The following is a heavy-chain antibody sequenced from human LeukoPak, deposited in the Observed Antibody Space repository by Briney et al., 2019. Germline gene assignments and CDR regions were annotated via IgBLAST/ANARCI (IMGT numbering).Heavy chain of an antibody. D-gene: IGHD5-24*01. V-gene: IGHV5-51*01. CDR3: AREGRSQEMAIGYGMDV. J-gene: IGHJ6*02. Sequence: GESLKISCKGSGYSFTSYWIGWVRQMPGKGLEWMGITYPGDSDTRYSPSFQGQVTISADKSISTAYLQWSSLKASDTAMYYCAREGRSQEMAIGYGMDVWGQGTTVTVSS. CDR2: TYPGDSDT. CDR1: GYSFTSYW.